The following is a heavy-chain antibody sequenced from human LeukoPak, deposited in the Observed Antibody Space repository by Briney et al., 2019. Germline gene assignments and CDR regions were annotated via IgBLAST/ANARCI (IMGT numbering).Heavy chain of an antibody. J-gene: IGHJ4*02. Sequence: SGGSLRLSCAASGFTFSSYGMHWVRQATGKGLEWVAFIRYDGSNKYYADSVKGRFTISRDNSKNTLYLQMNSLRAEDTAVYYCAKERNYYDSSGYYSVAGGPDYWGQGTLVTVSS. D-gene: IGHD3-22*01. V-gene: IGHV3-30*02. CDR1: GFTFSSYG. CDR3: AKERNYYDSSGYYSVAGGPDY. CDR2: IRYDGSNK.